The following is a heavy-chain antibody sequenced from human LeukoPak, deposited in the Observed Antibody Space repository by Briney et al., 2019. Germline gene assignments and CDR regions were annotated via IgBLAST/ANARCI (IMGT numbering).Heavy chain of an antibody. CDR3: VSFYETY. CDR1: GVTLSSNA. CDR2: ISSSGSGGNT. D-gene: IGHD2-2*01. Sequence: GGSMRLSCTASGVTLSSNAISWARQAPGKGLEWVSGISSSGSGGNTYYADSVKGRFTISKDNAKNTVYLQMNNLRAEDTAVYYCVSFYETYWGRGTLVTVSS. V-gene: IGHV3-23*01. J-gene: IGHJ4*02.